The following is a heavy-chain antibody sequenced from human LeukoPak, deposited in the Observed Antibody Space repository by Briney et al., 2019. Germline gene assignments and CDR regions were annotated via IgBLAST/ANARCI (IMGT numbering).Heavy chain of an antibody. V-gene: IGHV4-61*02. CDR1: GDSISSGDYY. Sequence: SETLSLTCTVSGDSISSGDYYWSWIRQPAGKGLEWIGRISSSGSTNYNPSLKSRVTISVDTSKNQFSLKLSSVTAADTAVYYCARTILGDYYMDVWGKGTTVTISS. D-gene: IGHD3-9*01. CDR3: ARTILGDYYMDV. J-gene: IGHJ6*03. CDR2: ISSSGST.